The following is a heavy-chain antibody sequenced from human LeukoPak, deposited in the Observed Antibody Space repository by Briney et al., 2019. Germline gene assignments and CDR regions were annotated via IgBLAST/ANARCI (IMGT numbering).Heavy chain of an antibody. CDR1: GFTFNSYE. CDR2: VSSSGSTI. J-gene: IGHJ4*02. V-gene: IGHV3-48*03. CDR3: ARDVAPIEY. Sequence: GGSLRLSCAASGFTFNSYEMNWVRQAPGNGLEGVSYVSSSGSTIYYADSVTGRFTISRDNAKNSLYLQMNSLRAEDTAVYYCARDVAPIEYWGQGTLVTVSS.